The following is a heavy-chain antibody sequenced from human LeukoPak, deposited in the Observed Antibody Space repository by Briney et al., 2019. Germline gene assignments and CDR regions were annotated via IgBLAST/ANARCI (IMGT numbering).Heavy chain of an antibody. Sequence: PGGSLRLSCAASGFTFSSYSMNWVRQAPGKGLEWVSYISSSGSTIYYADSVKGRFTISRDNAKNSLYLQMNSLRAEDTAVYYCAKEGGASRFDYWGQGTLVTVSS. J-gene: IGHJ4*02. CDR3: AKEGGASRFDY. V-gene: IGHV3-48*04. CDR1: GFTFSSYS. CDR2: ISSSGSTI. D-gene: IGHD5-12*01.